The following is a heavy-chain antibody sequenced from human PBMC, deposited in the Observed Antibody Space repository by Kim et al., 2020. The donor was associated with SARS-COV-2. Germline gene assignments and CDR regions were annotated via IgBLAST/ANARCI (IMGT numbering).Heavy chain of an antibody. D-gene: IGHD3-10*02. CDR1: GFTFRNYP. V-gene: IGHV3-23*01. J-gene: IGHJ6*01. CDR3: AKTLKTVYVFYYYYYSM. Sequence: GGSLRLSCSASGFTFRNYPMSWVRQAPGKGPEWVSGISSSGRVTYYADSVKGRFTISRDNSKNTLYLQVNSLRAEDTALYYCAKTLKTVYVFYYYYYSM. CDR2: ISSSGRVT.